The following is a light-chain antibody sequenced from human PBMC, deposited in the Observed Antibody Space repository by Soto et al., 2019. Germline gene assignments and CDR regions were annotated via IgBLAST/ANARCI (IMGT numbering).Light chain of an antibody. CDR2: AAS. CDR1: QGISSF. J-gene: IGKJ4*01. Sequence: DIQLTQSPSFLSAPVGDRVTITCRASQGISSFLAWYQQKPGKAPKLLIYAASTLQSGVPSRFSGSGSGTAFTLTISSLQPEDFATYYCQQVKSYPLTIGGGTKVDIK. CDR3: QQVKSYPLT. V-gene: IGKV1-9*01.